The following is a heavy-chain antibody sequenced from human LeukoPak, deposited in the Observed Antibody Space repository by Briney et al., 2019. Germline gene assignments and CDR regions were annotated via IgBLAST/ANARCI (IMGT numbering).Heavy chain of an antibody. CDR1: GFNFRTFA. J-gene: IGHJ3*02. Sequence: RGSLRLSCAASGFNFRTFAMHWVRQAPGKGLEWVAVIWYNGNNKYYADSVKGRFTISRDNSKNTLYLQMNSLRAEDTAVYYCARGAYYFDSSGYSGAFDIWGQGTMVIVSS. V-gene: IGHV3-33*01. D-gene: IGHD3-22*01. CDR3: ARGAYYFDSSGYSGAFDI. CDR2: IWYNGNNK.